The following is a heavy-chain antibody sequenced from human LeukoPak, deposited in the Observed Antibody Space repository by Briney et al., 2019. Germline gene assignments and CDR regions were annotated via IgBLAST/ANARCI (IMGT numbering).Heavy chain of an antibody. J-gene: IGHJ6*02. Sequence: ASVKVSCKASGYTFTSYGISWVRQAPGQGLEWMGWISAYNGNTNYAQKLQGRVTMTTDTSTSTAYMELRSLRSDDTAVYYCAGDIGGSSSWYSYYYYYGMDVWGQGTTVTVSS. V-gene: IGHV1-18*01. CDR3: AGDIGGSSSWYSYYYYYGMDV. CDR1: GYTFTSYG. D-gene: IGHD6-13*01. CDR2: ISAYNGNT.